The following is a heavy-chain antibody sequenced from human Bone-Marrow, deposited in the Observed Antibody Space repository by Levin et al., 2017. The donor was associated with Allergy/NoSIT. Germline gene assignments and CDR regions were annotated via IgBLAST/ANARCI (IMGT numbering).Heavy chain of an antibody. CDR3: AKDREYDDSRGWPHGMDV. Sequence: PGGSLRLSCAASGFSFSDYGMNWVRQTPGKGLEWVAVISYDGSHSFYIDSVKGRFTISRDNSKNTLYLETSSLRAEDTAVYYCAKDREYDDSRGWPHGMDVWGQGTTVIVSS. J-gene: IGHJ6*02. V-gene: IGHV3-30*18. CDR1: GFSFSDYG. D-gene: IGHD3-22*01. CDR2: ISYDGSHS.